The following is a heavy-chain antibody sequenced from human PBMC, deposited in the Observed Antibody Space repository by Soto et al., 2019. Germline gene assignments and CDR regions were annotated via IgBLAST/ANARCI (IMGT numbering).Heavy chain of an antibody. CDR2: IWYDGSNK. CDR1: GFTFSSYG. D-gene: IGHD4-17*01. Sequence: QVQLVESGGGVVQPGRSLRLSCAASGFTFSSYGMHWVRQAPGKGLEWVAVIWYDGSNKYYADSVKGRFTISRDNSKNTLYLQMNRRRAEDTVVYYGASREVSEDRRPVPYWGQGTLVTVSS. CDR3: ASREVSEDRRPVPY. J-gene: IGHJ4*02. V-gene: IGHV3-33*01.